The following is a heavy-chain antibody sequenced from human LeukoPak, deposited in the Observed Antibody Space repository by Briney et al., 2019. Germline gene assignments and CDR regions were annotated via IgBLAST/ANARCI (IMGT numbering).Heavy chain of an antibody. V-gene: IGHV1-18*01. Sequence: ASVKVSCKASGYTFTNYGISWVRQAPGQGLERMGWISTYNGDTNYAQKLQGRVTMTTDTSTSTASMELRSLRSDDTAVYYCARERGYDSSGYYHDAFDVRGQGTMVTVSS. CDR2: ISTYNGDT. CDR3: ARERGYDSSGYYHDAFDV. D-gene: IGHD3-22*01. J-gene: IGHJ3*01. CDR1: GYTFTNYG.